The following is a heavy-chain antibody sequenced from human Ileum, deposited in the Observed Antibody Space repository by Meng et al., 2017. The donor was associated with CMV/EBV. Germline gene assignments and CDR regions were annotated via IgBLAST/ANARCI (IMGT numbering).Heavy chain of an antibody. CDR2: INSKNDGT. D-gene: IGHD6-19*01. CDR1: GFTFSGYY. CDR3: VRSSGWSRFDY. V-gene: IGHV1-2*02. Sequence: LVHVGAEVKKPGASVKVSCSTSGFTFSGYYIHWVRQAPGQGLEWMGWINSKNDGTNYARKFQGRVTMTRETSISTAHMELSGLMSDDTAVYYCVRSSGWSRFDYWGQGTLVTVSS. J-gene: IGHJ4*02.